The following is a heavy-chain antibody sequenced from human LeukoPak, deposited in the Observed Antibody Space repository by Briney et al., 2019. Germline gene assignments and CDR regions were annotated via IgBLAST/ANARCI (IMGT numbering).Heavy chain of an antibody. CDR3: ARGMVTSPNWFDP. J-gene: IGHJ5*02. Sequence: PSLTLSLTYAVAGGSISSSNWWSWVRHPPGKGLEWIGESYHSGSTNYKPSLKSRVTIAVDKSKNQFSLKLSSVTAADTAVYYCARGMVTSPNWFDPWGQGTLVTVSS. D-gene: IGHD5-18*01. CDR1: GGSISSSNW. V-gene: IGHV4-4*02. CDR2: SYHSGST.